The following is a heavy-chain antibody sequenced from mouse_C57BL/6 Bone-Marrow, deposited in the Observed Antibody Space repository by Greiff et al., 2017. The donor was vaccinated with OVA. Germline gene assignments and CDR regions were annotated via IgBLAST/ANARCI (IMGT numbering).Heavy chain of an antibody. D-gene: IGHD2-10*01. V-gene: IGHV2-9-1*01. CDR2: IWTGGGT. Sequence: QVQLQQSGPGLVAPSQSLSITCTVSGFSLTSYAISWVRQPPGKGLEWLGVIWTGGGTNYNSALKSRLSISKDNSKSQVFLKMNSLQTDDTARYYCARNSPYYGNYEAMDYWGQGTSVTVSS. CDR1: GFSLTSYA. CDR3: ARNSPYYGNYEAMDY. J-gene: IGHJ4*01.